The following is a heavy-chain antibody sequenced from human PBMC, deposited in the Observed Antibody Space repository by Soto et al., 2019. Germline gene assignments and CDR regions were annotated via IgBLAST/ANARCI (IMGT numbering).Heavy chain of an antibody. V-gene: IGHV5-10-1*01. D-gene: IGHD3-10*01. Sequence: SPSFQGHVTISADKSISTAYLQWSSLKASDTAMYYCARHLELTDAFDIWGQGTMVTVSS. J-gene: IGHJ3*02. CDR3: ARHLELTDAFDI.